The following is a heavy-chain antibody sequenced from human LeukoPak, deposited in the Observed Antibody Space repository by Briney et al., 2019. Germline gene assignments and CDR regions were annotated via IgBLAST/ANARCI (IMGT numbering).Heavy chain of an antibody. J-gene: IGHJ4*02. CDR2: IYYSGST. CDR3: ARIKTGTHFDY. V-gene: IGHV4-59*01. Sequence: SETLSLTCTVSGGSISSYYWSWIRQPPGKGLEWIGYIYYSGSTNYNPSLKSQVTISVDTSKNQFSLKLSSVTAADTAVYYCARIKTGTHFDYWGQGTLVTVSS. CDR1: GGSISSYY. D-gene: IGHD1-1*01.